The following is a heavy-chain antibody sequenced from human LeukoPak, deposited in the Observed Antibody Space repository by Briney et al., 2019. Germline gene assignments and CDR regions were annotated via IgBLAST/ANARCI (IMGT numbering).Heavy chain of an antibody. CDR1: GFTFSSYA. CDR2: IRGSGVST. Sequence: PGGSLRLSCAASGFTFSSYAMSWVRQAPGKGLEWVSDIRGSGVSTYYADSVKGRFTISRDNSRNTLYVQMNSLRAEDTAVYYCARDRRYNGGAFDYWGQGTLVTVSS. CDR3: ARDRRYNGGAFDY. V-gene: IGHV3-23*01. D-gene: IGHD1-1*01. J-gene: IGHJ4*02.